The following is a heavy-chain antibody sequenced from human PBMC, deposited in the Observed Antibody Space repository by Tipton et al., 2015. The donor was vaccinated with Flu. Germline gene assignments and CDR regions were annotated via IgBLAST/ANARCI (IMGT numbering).Heavy chain of an antibody. J-gene: IGHJ4*02. CDR1: GFTFSSYW. CDR3: ARALRYCTNGVCGAHFDY. CDR2: IKQDGSEK. D-gene: IGHD2-8*01. V-gene: IGHV3-7*01. Sequence: SLRLSCAASGFTFSSYWMSWVRQAPGKGLEWVANIKQDGSEKYYVDSVKGRFTTSRDNAKNSLYLQMNSLRAEDTAVYYCARALRYCTNGVCGAHFDYWGQGTLVTVSS.